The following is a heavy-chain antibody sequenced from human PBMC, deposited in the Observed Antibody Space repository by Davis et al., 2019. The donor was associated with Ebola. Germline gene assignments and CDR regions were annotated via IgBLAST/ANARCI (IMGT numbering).Heavy chain of an antibody. CDR1: GFIFKTYT. CDR3: TRHKFSVGATVDH. Sequence: GESLKISCAASGFIFKTYTMHWVRQAPGKGLEWVSAISGSGGSTYYADSVKGRFTISRDNAKNSVYLHMDSLKTEDTAVYYCTRHKFSVGATVDHWGQGTLVTVSS. CDR2: ISGSGGST. D-gene: IGHD1-26*01. J-gene: IGHJ4*02. V-gene: IGHV3-23*01.